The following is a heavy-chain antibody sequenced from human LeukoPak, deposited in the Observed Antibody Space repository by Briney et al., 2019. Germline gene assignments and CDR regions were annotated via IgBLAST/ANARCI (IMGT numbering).Heavy chain of an antibody. D-gene: IGHD5-18*01. CDR2: IKQDGSEK. CDR3: ARNTGYSYGYFDY. CDR1: GFTFSSYW. J-gene: IGHJ4*02. Sequence: GGSLRLSCAASGFTFSSYWMSWVRQAPGKGLEWVANIKQDGSEKYYVDSVKGRFTISRDTAENSLSLQMNSLRAEDTAVYYCARNTGYSYGYFDYWGQGTLVTVSS. V-gene: IGHV3-7*01.